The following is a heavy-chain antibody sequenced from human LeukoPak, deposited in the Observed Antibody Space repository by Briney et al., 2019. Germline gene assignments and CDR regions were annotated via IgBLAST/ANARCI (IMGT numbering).Heavy chain of an antibody. CDR3: AKGGRYFDWLLRYYFDY. D-gene: IGHD3-9*01. CDR2: ISSNSEYL. Sequence: PGGSLRLSCAASGFTFSTYHINWVRQAPGKGLEWVSSISSNSEYLYYADSVKGRFTISRDNAKNTLYLQMNSLRAEDTAVYYCAKGGRYFDWLLRYYFDYWGQGTLVTVSS. J-gene: IGHJ4*02. V-gene: IGHV3-21*01. CDR1: GFTFSTYH.